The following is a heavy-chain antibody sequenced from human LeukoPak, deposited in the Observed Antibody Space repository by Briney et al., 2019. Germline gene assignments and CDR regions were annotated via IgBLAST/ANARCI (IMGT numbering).Heavy chain of an antibody. CDR2: MNPNTANT. J-gene: IGHJ4*02. CDR3: ARVRQWLVRWGFDY. Sequence: ASVKVSCKASGYTFTNYDINWVRQATGQGLEWMGWMNPNTANTGYAQKFQGRVTMTRDTSISTAYMELSRLRSDDTAVYYCARVRQWLVRWGFDYWGQGTLVTVSS. V-gene: IGHV1-8*01. CDR1: GYTFTNYD. D-gene: IGHD6-19*01.